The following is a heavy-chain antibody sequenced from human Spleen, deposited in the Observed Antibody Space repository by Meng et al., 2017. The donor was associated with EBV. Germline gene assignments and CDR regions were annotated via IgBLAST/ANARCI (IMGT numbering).Heavy chain of an antibody. D-gene: IGHD4-17*01. Sequence: QVQLVQSGAEVKKPXXSVQVSXKASGYTFTSYGISWVRQAPGQGLEWMGWISAYNGNTNYAQKLQGRVTMTTDTSTSTAYMELRSLRSDDTAVYYCARGDYGDYESDWFDSWGQGTLVTVSS. CDR3: ARGDYGDYESDWFDS. J-gene: IGHJ5*01. V-gene: IGHV1-18*01. CDR1: GYTFTSYG. CDR2: ISAYNGNT.